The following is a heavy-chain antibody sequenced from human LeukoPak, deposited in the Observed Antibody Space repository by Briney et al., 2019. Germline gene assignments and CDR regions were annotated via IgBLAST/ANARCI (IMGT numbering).Heavy chain of an antibody. Sequence: SQTLSLTCTVSGGSISSGDYYWSWIRQPPGKGLEWIGYIYYSGSTYYNPSLKSRVTISVDTSKNQLSLKLTSVTAADTAVYHCARPYYYDSRIDPWGQGTLVTVSS. CDR1: GGSISSGDYY. V-gene: IGHV4-30-4*01. D-gene: IGHD3-22*01. CDR2: IYYSGST. CDR3: ARPYYYDSRIDP. J-gene: IGHJ5*02.